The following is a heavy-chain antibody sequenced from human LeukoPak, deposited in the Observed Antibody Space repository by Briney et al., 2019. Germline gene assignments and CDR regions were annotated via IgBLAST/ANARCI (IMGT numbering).Heavy chain of an antibody. CDR2: ISGSGGNT. D-gene: IGHD1-26*01. CDR1: GFTFSRYA. CDR3: ARTHPTYSGSSRGLDY. V-gene: IGHV3-23*01. Sequence: GGSLRLSCAASGFTFSRYAMSWVRQSPGKGLEWVSAISGSGGNTYSADSVKGRCTISRDNSLQTLFLHMNSLRAEDTAVYYCARTHPTYSGSSRGLDYWGQGTLVTVSS. J-gene: IGHJ4*02.